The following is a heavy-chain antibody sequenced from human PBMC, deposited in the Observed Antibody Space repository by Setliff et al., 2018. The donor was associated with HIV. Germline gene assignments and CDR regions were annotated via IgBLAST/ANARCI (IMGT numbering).Heavy chain of an antibody. CDR1: GASITTDTYY. J-gene: IGHJ6*02. V-gene: IGHV4-39*01. CDR2: IYHRGST. D-gene: IGHD2-21*02. CDR3: ARAMRGVVVTNMYYYYGMDV. Sequence: SETLSLTCTVSGASITTDTYYWAWIRQPPGKGLEWIGSIYHRGSTHHNPSLKSRVTFSVDTSKNQFSLKLSSVTAADTAVYYCARAMRGVVVTNMYYYYGMDVWGQGTTVTVSS.